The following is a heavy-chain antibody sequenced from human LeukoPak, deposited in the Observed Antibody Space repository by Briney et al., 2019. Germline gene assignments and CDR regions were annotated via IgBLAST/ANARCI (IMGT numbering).Heavy chain of an antibody. Sequence: GGSLRLSCAASGFTFDDYAMHWVRQAPGKGLEWVSLISWDGGSTYYADSVKGRFTIPRDNSKNSLYLQMNSLRAEDTALYYCAKDINGIALGYFQHWGQGTLVTVSS. CDR3: AKDINGIALGYFQH. CDR2: ISWDGGST. CDR1: GFTFDDYA. D-gene: IGHD6-19*01. V-gene: IGHV3-43D*04. J-gene: IGHJ1*01.